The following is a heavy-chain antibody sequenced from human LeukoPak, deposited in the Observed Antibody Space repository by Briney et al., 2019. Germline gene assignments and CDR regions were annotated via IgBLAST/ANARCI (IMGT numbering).Heavy chain of an antibody. J-gene: IGHJ4*02. D-gene: IGHD6-19*01. CDR3: ASRPSGWYDFDY. V-gene: IGHV4-39*01. CDR1: GGSISSSSYF. Sequence: SETLSLTCTVSGGSISSSSYFWAWIRQPPGKGLEWIGSIYYSGRTYNNPSLKSRVTISVDTSKNQFSLKLSSVTAADTAVYYCASRPSGWYDFDYWGQGTLVTVSS. CDR2: IYYSGRT.